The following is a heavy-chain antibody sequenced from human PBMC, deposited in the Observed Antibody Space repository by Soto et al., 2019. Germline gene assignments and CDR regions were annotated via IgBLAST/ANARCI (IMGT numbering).Heavy chain of an antibody. CDR1: GFTFGDYA. CDR2: IRSKAYGGTT. V-gene: IGHV3-49*04. Sequence: PGGSLRLSCTASGFTFGDYAMSWVRQAPGKGLEWVGFIRSKAYGGTTEYAASVKGRFTISRDDSKSIAYLQMNSLKTEDTAVYYCTRDVGPYGGNSFAYFDLWGRGTLVTVS. J-gene: IGHJ2*01. CDR3: TRDVGPYGGNSFAYFDL. D-gene: IGHD4-17*01.